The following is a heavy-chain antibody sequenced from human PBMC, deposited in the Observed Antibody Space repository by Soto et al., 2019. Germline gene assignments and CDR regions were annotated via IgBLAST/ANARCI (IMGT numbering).Heavy chain of an antibody. CDR2: ISGSGGST. V-gene: IGHV3-23*01. J-gene: IGHJ4*02. CDR3: AYSRTPCDY. Sequence: EVQLLESGGGLVQPGGSLRLSCAASGFTFSSYAMSWVRQAPGKGLEWVSAISGSGGSTYYADSVKGRFTISRDNSKNPLYMQMNGLRAEDAAVYYCAYSRTPCDYWGQGTLVTVSS. CDR1: GFTFSSYA. D-gene: IGHD6-13*01.